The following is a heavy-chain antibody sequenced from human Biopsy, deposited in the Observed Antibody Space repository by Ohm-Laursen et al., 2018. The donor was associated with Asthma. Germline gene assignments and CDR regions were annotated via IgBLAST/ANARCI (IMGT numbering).Heavy chain of an antibody. CDR3: AKGHGDYVFPYFQH. J-gene: IGHJ1*01. Sequence: SLRLSCAASGFTFSSFAMSWVRQAPGKGLEWVSAITRSAGRTDYADSVKGRFTISRDNSKNTLYLQMNSLRAEDTAVYYCAKGHGDYVFPYFQHWGQGTLVTVSS. V-gene: IGHV3-23*01. CDR2: ITRSAGRT. D-gene: IGHD4-17*01. CDR1: GFTFSSFA.